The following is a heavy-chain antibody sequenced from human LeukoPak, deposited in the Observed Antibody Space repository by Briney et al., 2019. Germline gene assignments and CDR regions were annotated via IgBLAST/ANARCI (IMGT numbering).Heavy chain of an antibody. D-gene: IGHD3-9*01. Sequence: ASVKASCKASGYTFTSYGISWVRQAPGQGLEWMGWISAYNGNTNYAQKLQGRVTMTTDTSTSTAYMELRSLRSDDTAVYYCARDLGYFDWLRPDYWGQGTLVTVSS. CDR1: GYTFTSYG. CDR3: ARDLGYFDWLRPDY. CDR2: ISAYNGNT. J-gene: IGHJ4*02. V-gene: IGHV1-18*04.